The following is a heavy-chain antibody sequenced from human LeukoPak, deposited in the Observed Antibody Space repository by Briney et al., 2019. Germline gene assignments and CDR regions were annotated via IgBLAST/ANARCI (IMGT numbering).Heavy chain of an antibody. V-gene: IGHV3-66*04. D-gene: IGHD7-27*01. Sequence: PGGSLRLSCAASGFTASSNYMIWVRQAPGKGLEWVSIIYSGGSTYYADSVKGRFTISRDNSKNTLYLQMNSLRAEDTAVYYCARLTNRAIDYWGQGTLVTVSS. J-gene: IGHJ4*02. CDR2: IYSGGST. CDR1: GFTASSNY. CDR3: ARLTNRAIDY.